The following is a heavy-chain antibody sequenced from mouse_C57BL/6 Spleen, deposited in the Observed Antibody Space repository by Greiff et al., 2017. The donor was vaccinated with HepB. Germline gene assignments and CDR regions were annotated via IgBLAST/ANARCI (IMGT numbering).Heavy chain of an antibody. CDR1: GYTFTDYY. Sequence: EVKLQQSGPELVKPGASVKISCKASGYTFTDYYMNWVKQSHGKSLEWIGDINPNNGGTSYNQKFKGKATLTVDKSSSTAYMELRSLTSEDSAVYYCAREGNYYGSRGFAYWGQGTLVTVSA. D-gene: IGHD1-1*01. V-gene: IGHV1-26*01. CDR2: INPNNGGT. J-gene: IGHJ3*01. CDR3: AREGNYYGSRGFAY.